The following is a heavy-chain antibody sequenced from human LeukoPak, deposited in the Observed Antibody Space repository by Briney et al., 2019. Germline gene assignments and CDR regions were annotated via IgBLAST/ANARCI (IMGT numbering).Heavy chain of an antibody. CDR1: GITFSSYG. CDR2: ISGSGGST. V-gene: IGHV3-23*01. D-gene: IGHD3-10*01. CDR3: AKDSRIYGSGSPNWFDP. Sequence: GGSLRLSCAASGITFSSYGMSWVRQAPGKGLEWVSAISGSGGSTYYADSVKGRFTISRDNSKNTLYLQMNSLRAEDTAVYYCAKDSRIYGSGSPNWFDPWGQGTLVTVSS. J-gene: IGHJ5*02.